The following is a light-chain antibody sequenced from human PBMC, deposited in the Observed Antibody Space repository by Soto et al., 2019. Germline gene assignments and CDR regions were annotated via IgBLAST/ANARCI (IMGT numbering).Light chain of an antibody. Sequence: QSALTQPASVPGSPGQSITISCTGTSSDVGGYNYVSWYQQHPGKAPKLIIYEVSNRPSGVSNRFSGPKSGNTASLTISGLQAEDEADYYCNSYTSKSTGVFGTGTKLTVL. V-gene: IGLV2-14*01. J-gene: IGLJ1*01. CDR2: EVS. CDR1: SSDVGGYNY. CDR3: NSYTSKSTGV.